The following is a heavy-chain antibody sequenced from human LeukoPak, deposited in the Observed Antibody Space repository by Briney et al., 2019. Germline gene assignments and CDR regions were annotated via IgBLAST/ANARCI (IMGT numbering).Heavy chain of an antibody. CDR3: AREGYYDSSGPTYYYYMDV. D-gene: IGHD3-22*01. Sequence: PSETLSLTCTVSGVSISSCSYYWGWIRQPPGKGLEWIGSIYYSGSTYYNPSLNSRVTISVDTSKNQFSLKLSSGTAADTAVYYCAREGYYDSSGPTYYYYMDVWGKGPRSPSP. J-gene: IGHJ6*03. CDR2: IYYSGST. CDR1: GVSISSCSYY. V-gene: IGHV4-39*07.